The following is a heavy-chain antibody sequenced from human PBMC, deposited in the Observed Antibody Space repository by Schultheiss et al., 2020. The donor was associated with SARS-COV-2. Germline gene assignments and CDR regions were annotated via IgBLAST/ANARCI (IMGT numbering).Heavy chain of an antibody. CDR3: ASLPPLYYYDSSGYPV. CDR1: GFTFSSYD. CDR2: IGTAGDT. Sequence: GGSLRLSCAASGFTFSSYDMHWVRQATGKGLEWVSAIGTAGDTYYPGSVKGRFTISRENAKNSLYLQMNSLRAEDTAVYYCASLPPLYYYDSSGYPVWGQGSLVTVSS. V-gene: IGHV3-13*01. J-gene: IGHJ4*02. D-gene: IGHD3-22*01.